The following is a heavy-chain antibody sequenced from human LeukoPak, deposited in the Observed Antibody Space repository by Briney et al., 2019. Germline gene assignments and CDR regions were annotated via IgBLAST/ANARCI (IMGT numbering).Heavy chain of an antibody. CDR3: ATSFTARRYDFWSGYYGPYFDY. CDR2: IYYSGST. V-gene: IGHV4-39*07. Sequence: TSETLSLTCTVSGGSISSSSYYWGWIRQPPGKGLEWIGSIYYSGSTYYNPSLKSRVTISVDTSKNQFSLKLSSVTAADTAVYFCATSFTARRYDFWSGYYGPYFDYWGQGTLVTVSS. J-gene: IGHJ4*02. D-gene: IGHD3-3*01. CDR1: GGSISSSSYY.